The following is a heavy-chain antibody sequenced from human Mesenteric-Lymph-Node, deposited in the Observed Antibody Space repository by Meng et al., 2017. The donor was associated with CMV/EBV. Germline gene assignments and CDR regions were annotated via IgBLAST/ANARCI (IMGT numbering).Heavy chain of an antibody. CDR3: AKDWAMVRGVIINYFDY. J-gene: IGHJ4*02. CDR1: GFTFSDYY. Sequence: GGSLRLSCAASGFTFSDYYMSWIRQAPGKGLEWVSYISSSGSSTYYADSVKGRFTISRDNSKNTLYLQMNSLRAEDTAVYYCAKDWAMVRGVIINYFDYWGQGTLVTVSS. D-gene: IGHD3-10*01. CDR2: ISSSGSST. V-gene: IGHV3-11*01.